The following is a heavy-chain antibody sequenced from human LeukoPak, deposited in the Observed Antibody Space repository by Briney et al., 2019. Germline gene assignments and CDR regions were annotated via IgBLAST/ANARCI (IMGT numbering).Heavy chain of an antibody. CDR3: ARHDYGGNSGDY. CDR1: GFTFSSYS. J-gene: IGHJ4*02. V-gene: IGHV3-48*02. Sequence: PGGSLRLSCAASGFTFSSYSMNWVWQAPGKGLEWVSYIGTSSSTIYYADSVKGRFTISRDNAKNSLYLQMNSLRDEDTAVYYCARHDYGGNSGDYWGQGTLVTVSS. CDR2: IGTSSSTI. D-gene: IGHD4-23*01.